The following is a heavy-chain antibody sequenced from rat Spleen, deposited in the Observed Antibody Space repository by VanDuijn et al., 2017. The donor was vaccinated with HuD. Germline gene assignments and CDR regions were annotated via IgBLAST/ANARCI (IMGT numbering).Heavy chain of an antibody. CDR2: IKAKSNNYAT. CDR1: GFTFSTAW. Sequence: EVKVLESGGGLVQPGNSLKLSCATSGFTFSTAWMYWYRQFPEKRLEWVARIKAKSNNYATDYTESVKGRFTISRDDSKSSIYLQMNNLKEEDTAIYYCACRIRGTGVMDAWGQGASVTVSS. D-gene: IGHD4-3*01. J-gene: IGHJ4*01. V-gene: IGHV6-6*01. CDR3: ACRIRGTGVMDA.